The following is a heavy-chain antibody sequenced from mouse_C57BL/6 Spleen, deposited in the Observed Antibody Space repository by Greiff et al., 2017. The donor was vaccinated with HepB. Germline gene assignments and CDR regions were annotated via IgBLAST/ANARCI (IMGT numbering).Heavy chain of an antibody. CDR1: GYTFTDYY. J-gene: IGHJ4*01. CDR3: ARSRRLRGSDYAMDC. Sequence: QVHVKQSGPELVKPGASVKISCKASGYTFTDYYINWVKQRPGQGLEWIGWIYPGSGNTKYNENFKGKATLTVDTSSSTAYMQLSSLTSEDSAVYFCARSRRLRGSDYAMDCWGQGTSVTVS. D-gene: IGHD2-4*01. CDR2: IYPGSGNT. V-gene: IGHV1-84*01.